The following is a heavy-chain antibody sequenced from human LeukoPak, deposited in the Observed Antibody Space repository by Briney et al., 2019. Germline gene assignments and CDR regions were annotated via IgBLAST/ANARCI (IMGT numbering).Heavy chain of an antibody. V-gene: IGHV1-69*04. CDR1: GGTFSSYA. J-gene: IGHJ4*02. CDR3: ARKKSNWNYLRY. CDR2: IIPILGIA. D-gene: IGHD1-1*01. Sequence: SVKVSCKASGGTFSSYAISWVRQAPGQGLEWMGRIIPILGIANYAQKFQGRVTITADKSTSTAYMELSSLRSEDTAVYYCARKKSNWNYLRYWGQGTRVTVSS.